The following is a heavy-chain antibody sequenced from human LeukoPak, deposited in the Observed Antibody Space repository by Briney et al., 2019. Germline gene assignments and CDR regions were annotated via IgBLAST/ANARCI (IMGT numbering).Heavy chain of an antibody. CDR3: ASLRERSYYARGFDY. J-gene: IGHJ4*02. D-gene: IGHD1-26*01. V-gene: IGHV4-39*01. CDR2: IYYTGPT. CDR1: GVSIGTSRYY. Sequence: PSETLSLTCTVSGVSIGTSRYYWGWIRQPPGKGLEWIGNIYYTGPTYYNASLESRVTISLDTSKNQFFLKLNSVTAADTAVYHCASLRERSYYARGFDYWGRGTLVTVSS.